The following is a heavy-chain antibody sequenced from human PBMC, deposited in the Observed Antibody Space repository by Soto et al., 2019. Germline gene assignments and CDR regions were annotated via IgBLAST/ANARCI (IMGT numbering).Heavy chain of an antibody. CDR2: INPNSGGT. V-gene: IGHV1-2*02. D-gene: IGHD6-13*01. J-gene: IGHJ4*02. Sequence: ASVKVSCKASGYTFTGYYMHWVRQAPGQGLEWMGWINPNSGGTNYAQKFQGRVTMTRDTSISTAYMELSRLRSDDTAVYYCARVPGGYSSSWYYFDYWRQGTLVTVSS. CDR3: ARVPGGYSSSWYYFDY. CDR1: GYTFTGYY.